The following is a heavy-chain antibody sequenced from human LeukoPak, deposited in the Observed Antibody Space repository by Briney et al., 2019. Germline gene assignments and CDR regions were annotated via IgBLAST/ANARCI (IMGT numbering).Heavy chain of an antibody. V-gene: IGHV4-59*01. Sequence: SETLSPTCTVSSGSIDNYYWSWIRQPPGEGLEWIGHILYSGTTSYTPSLKSRVTISLDTSKKQFSLKLTSVTAADTAVYYCAKDLELGYWGQGILVTVSS. J-gene: IGHJ4*01. CDR2: ILYSGTT. CDR1: SGSIDNYY. CDR3: AKDLELGY. D-gene: IGHD3-16*01.